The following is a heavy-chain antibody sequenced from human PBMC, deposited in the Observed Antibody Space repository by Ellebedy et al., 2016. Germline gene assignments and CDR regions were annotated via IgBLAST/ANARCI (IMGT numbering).Heavy chain of an antibody. CDR1: GGSISSSSYY. CDR2: IYYSCST. J-gene: IGHJ4*02. CDR3: ARHNPSFDY. Sequence: SETLSLTCTVSGGSISSSSYYWGWIRQPPGKGLEWIGSIYYSCSTYFNPSLKSRVTISVDTSKNQFSLKLSSVTAADTAVYYCARHNPSFDYWGQGTLVTVSS. V-gene: IGHV4-39*01.